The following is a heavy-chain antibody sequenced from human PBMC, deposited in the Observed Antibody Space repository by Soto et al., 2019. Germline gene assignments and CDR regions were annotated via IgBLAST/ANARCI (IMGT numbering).Heavy chain of an antibody. CDR1: GDSVSSSSAA. J-gene: IGHJ4*02. Sequence: SQTLSLTCAISGDSVSSSSAAWNWIRQSPSRGLEWLGRTYYRSKWYNDYAVSVKSRITINPDTSKNQFSLQLNSVTPEDTAVYYCARDYYGSGSYRSLLYYFDYWGQGTLVTVSS. D-gene: IGHD3-10*01. CDR3: ARDYYGSGSYRSLLYYFDY. V-gene: IGHV6-1*01. CDR2: TYYRSKWYN.